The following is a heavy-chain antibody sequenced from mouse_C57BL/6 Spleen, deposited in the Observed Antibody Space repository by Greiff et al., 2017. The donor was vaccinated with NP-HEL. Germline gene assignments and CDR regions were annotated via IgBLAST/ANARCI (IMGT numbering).Heavy chain of an antibody. CDR1: GFNIKDDY. J-gene: IGHJ3*01. V-gene: IGHV14-4*01. D-gene: IGHD4-1*01. CDR2: IDPENGDT. CDR3: TTLTGSFAY. Sequence: EVQLQQSGAELVRPGASVKLSCTASGFNIKDDYMHWVKQRPEQGLEWIGWIDPENGDTECASKFQGKATITADTSSNTAYLQLSSLTSEDTAVYYCTTLTGSFAYWGQRTLVTVSA.